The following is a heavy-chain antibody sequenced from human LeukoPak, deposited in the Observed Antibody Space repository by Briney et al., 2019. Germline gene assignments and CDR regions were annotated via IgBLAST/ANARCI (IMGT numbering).Heavy chain of an antibody. CDR1: GGSIGTYY. CDR3: ARHNYYNGLDV. V-gene: IGHV4-4*09. J-gene: IGHJ6*02. Sequence: PSETLSLTCTVSGGSIGTYYWNWIRQPPGKGLEWVGYIYSSGSTNYNPSLKSRVTMSVNTSKNQFSLELNSVTAADTAVYYCARHNYYNGLDVWGLGTTVTVSS. CDR2: IYSSGST.